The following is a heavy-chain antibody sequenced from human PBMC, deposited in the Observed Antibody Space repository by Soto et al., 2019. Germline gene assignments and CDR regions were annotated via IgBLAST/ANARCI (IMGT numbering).Heavy chain of an antibody. CDR3: VREGSGSYGYDLDY. CDR2: ISYDGATK. J-gene: IGHJ4*02. Sequence: GGSLRLSCAASGFTFSSSAMHWVRQAPGKGLEWVAVISYDGATKYYAASVKGRFTISRDNAKNTLYLQMNSLRDEDTAVYYCVREGSGSYGYDLDYWGQGTLVTVSS. CDR1: GFTFSSSA. V-gene: IGHV3-30-3*01. D-gene: IGHD5-18*01.